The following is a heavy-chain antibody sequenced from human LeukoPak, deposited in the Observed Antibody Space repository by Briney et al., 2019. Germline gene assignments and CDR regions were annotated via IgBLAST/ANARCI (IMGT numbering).Heavy chain of an antibody. CDR3: ARDLDRNYDEYYYYGMDV. D-gene: IGHD1-14*01. J-gene: IGHJ6*02. CDR1: GFTFSSYG. CDR2: ISYDGSNK. V-gene: IGHV3-30*03. Sequence: GGSLRLSCAASGFTFSSYGMHWVRQAPGKGLEWVAVISYDGSNKYYADSVKGRFTISRDNSKNTLYLQMNSLRAEDTAVYYCARDLDRNYDEYYYYGMDVWGQGTTVTVSS.